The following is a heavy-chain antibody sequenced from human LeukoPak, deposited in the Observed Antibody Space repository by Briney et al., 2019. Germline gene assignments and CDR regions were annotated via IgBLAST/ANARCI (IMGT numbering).Heavy chain of an antibody. CDR1: GFTFSSYG. D-gene: IGHD6-13*01. V-gene: IGHV3-33*06. J-gene: IGHJ4*02. CDR3: AKDRSSSWYLDY. Sequence: PGGSLRLSCAASGFTFSSYGMHWVRQAPGKGLEWVAVIWYDGSNKYYADSVKGRFTISRDNSKNTLYLQMNNLRGEDTAVYYCAKDRSSSWYLDYWGQGTLVTVSS. CDR2: IWYDGSNK.